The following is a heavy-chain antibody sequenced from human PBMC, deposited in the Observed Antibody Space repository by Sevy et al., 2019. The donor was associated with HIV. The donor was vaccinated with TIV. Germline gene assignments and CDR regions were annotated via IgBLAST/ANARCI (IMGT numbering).Heavy chain of an antibody. D-gene: IGHD3-22*01. Sequence: GGSLRLSCAGSGFTFSSYDMNWVRPAPEKGLEWISKIRGSGSSIHYADSVKGRFTIARDNAKNSLNLQMNSLRAEDTALYYCARNGGAYDTGFDPWGQGTLVTVSS. J-gene: IGHJ5*02. CDR2: IRGSGSSI. CDR1: GFTFSSYD. V-gene: IGHV3-48*03. CDR3: ARNGGAYDTGFDP.